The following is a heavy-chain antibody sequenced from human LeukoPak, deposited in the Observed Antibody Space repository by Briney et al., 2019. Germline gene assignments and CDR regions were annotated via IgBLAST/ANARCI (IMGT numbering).Heavy chain of an antibody. V-gene: IGHV3-23*01. J-gene: IGHJ5*02. CDR3: AKDPYRVVFATGNYLDP. CDR2: ISGSGGST. CDR1: GFTFSSYA. Sequence: GGSLRLSCAASGFTFSSYAMSWVRQAPGKGLEWVSAISGSGGSTYYADSVKGRFTISRDNSKNTVYLQMNSLGADDTAVYYSAKDPYRVVFATGNYLDPWGQGTLVTVSS. D-gene: IGHD2-15*01.